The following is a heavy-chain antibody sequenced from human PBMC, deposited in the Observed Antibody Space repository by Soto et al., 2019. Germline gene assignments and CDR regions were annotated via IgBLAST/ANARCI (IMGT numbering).Heavy chain of an antibody. CDR2: IYHTGNT. CDR3: ARVFDSSGFFYIFDY. Sequence: PSETLSLTCTVSGGSISRGYYWSWIRQHPGEGLEWIGFIYHTGNTFYNPSLESRVTISVDTSKKHFSLELTSATAADTAVYYCARVFDSSGFFYIFDYWGQGTLVTVSS. D-gene: IGHD3-22*01. J-gene: IGHJ4*02. V-gene: IGHV4-31*03. CDR1: GGSISRGYY.